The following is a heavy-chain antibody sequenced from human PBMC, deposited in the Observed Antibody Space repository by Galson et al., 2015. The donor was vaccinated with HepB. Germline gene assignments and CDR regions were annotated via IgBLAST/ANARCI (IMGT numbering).Heavy chain of an antibody. Sequence: SLRLSCAVSGFSFSSYTMNWVRQAPGKGLEWVAVISYDGSNKYYADSVKGRFTISRDNSKNTLYLQMNSLRAEDTAVYYCAKVGIAVVGWYFDLWGRGTLVTVSS. CDR1: GFSFSSYT. D-gene: IGHD6-19*01. V-gene: IGHV3-30*18. CDR2: ISYDGSNK. J-gene: IGHJ2*01. CDR3: AKVGIAVVGWYFDL.